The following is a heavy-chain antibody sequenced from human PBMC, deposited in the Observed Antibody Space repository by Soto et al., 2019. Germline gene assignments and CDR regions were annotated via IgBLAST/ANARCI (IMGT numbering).Heavy chain of an antibody. D-gene: IGHD4-17*01. Sequence: GALRPSGLGSGFTFSIWWMNWVRQAPGKGLEWVANINPDGNVGTYVDSVRGRFTTSRDNAKNSLYLQMNSLRADDTAVHFCAGWDGPDYEYWGQGLMVNVSS. CDR1: GFTFSIWW. CDR3: AGWDGPDYEY. V-gene: IGHV3-7*03. CDR2: INPDGNVG. J-gene: IGHJ4*02.